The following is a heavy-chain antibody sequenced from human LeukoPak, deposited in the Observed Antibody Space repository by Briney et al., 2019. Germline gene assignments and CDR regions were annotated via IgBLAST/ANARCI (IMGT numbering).Heavy chain of an antibody. Sequence: SETLSLTCTVSGGSVSSYYWSWIRQPPGKGLEWIGYIYYSGSTNYNPSLKSRVTISVDTSKNQFSLKLSSVTAADTAVYYCARGVVDYYYGMDVWGQGTTVTVSS. J-gene: IGHJ6*02. CDR2: IYYSGST. D-gene: IGHD2-2*01. CDR3: ARGVVDYYYGMDV. CDR1: GGSVSSYY. V-gene: IGHV4-59*02.